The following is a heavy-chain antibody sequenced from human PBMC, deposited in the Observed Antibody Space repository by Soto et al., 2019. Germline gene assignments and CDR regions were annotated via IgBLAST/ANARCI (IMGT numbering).Heavy chain of an antibody. CDR1: GFTFSSSG. V-gene: IGHV3-33*01. CDR3: ARMHPAGYYYGMDV. CDR2: IWYDGSNK. J-gene: IGHJ6*02. Sequence: ESGGAVVQPGRSLRLSCVASGFTFSSSGMYWVRQAPGKGLECVAVIWYDGSNKDYGDSVKGRFTISRDNPKHTLYLQMNSLRAEDTAVYYCARMHPAGYYYGMDVWGRGTTVTVSS.